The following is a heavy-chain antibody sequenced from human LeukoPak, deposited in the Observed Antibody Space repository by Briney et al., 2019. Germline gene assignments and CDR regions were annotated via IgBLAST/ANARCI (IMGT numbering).Heavy chain of an antibody. V-gene: IGHV3-7*01. Sequence: GGSLRLSCAASGFTFSSYWMSWVRQAPGKGLEWVANVRQDGSETYYVDSVKGRFFISRDNAENSLYLQMNSLRGDDTAVYFCARGGLYKYGGTSGDYWGQGTLVSVSS. CDR1: GFTFSSYW. CDR3: ARGGLYKYGGTSGDY. CDR2: VRQDGSET. J-gene: IGHJ4*02. D-gene: IGHD3-10*01.